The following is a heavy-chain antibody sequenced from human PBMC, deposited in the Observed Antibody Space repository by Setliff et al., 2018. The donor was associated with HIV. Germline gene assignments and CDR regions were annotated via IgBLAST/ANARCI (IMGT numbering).Heavy chain of an antibody. CDR2: INTETGNP. V-gene: IGHV7-4-1*02. CDR3: AKVGSYWSTFDY. Sequence: SVKVSCKASGYTLTTYGISWVRQAPGQGPEWMGWINTETGNPMYAQGFTGRFVFSLDTSVSTAYLQINSLKAEDTAMYYCAKVGSYWSTFDYWGQGALVTVSS. CDR1: GYTLTTYG. D-gene: IGHD1-26*01. J-gene: IGHJ4*02.